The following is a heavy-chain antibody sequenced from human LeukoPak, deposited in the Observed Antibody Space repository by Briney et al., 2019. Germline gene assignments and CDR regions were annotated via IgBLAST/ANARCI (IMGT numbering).Heavy chain of an antibody. V-gene: IGHV4-59*01. CDR3: AREGVTKYYFDY. CDR2: IYYSGST. Sequence: SETLSLTCTVSGGSISSYYWSWIRQPPGKGLEWIGYIYYSGSTDYNPSLKSRVSVSVDTSKNQFSLKLSSVTAADTAVYYCAREGVTKYYFDYWGQGTLVTVSS. J-gene: IGHJ4*02. CDR1: GGSISSYY. D-gene: IGHD4-11*01.